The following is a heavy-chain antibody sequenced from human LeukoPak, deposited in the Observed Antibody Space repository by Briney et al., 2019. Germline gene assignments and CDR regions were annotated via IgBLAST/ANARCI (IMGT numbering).Heavy chain of an antibody. Sequence: TGGSLRLSCAAPGFTFSSYAMTWVRQAPGKGLEWVSSITGSGGGTYYADSVKGRFTISRDNSKNTLYLQMNSLRADDTAVYYCATSQGSGWLNYFDFRGQGTLVTVSS. CDR2: ITGSGGGT. CDR3: ATSQGSGWLNYFDF. V-gene: IGHV3-23*01. CDR1: GFTFSSYA. D-gene: IGHD3-3*01. J-gene: IGHJ4*02.